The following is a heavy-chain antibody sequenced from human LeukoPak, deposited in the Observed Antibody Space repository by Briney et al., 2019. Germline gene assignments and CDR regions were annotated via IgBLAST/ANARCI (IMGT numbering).Heavy chain of an antibody. J-gene: IGHJ4*02. Sequence: ASVNVSCKASGYTFTGYYMHWVQQAPGQGLEWMGWINPNNGGTNYAQKFQGRVTMTRDTSISTTYMELSRLRSDDTAVYYCARDSIYCGGDCYSEFVDYWGQGTLVTVSS. V-gene: IGHV1-2*02. CDR1: GYTFTGYY. CDR3: ARDSIYCGGDCYSEFVDY. D-gene: IGHD2-21*02. CDR2: INPNNGGT.